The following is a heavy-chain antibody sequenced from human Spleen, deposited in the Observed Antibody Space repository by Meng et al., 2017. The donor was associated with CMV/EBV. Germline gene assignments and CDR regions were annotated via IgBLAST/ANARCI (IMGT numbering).Heavy chain of an antibody. Sequence: ASVKVSCKASGYTFTSYGISWVRQAPGQGLEWMGWISAYNGNTNYAQKLQGRVTMTTDTSTSTAYMELRSLRSDDTAVYYCARDTIFGVVIDHYGMDVWGQGTTVTVSS. CDR1: GYTFTSYG. D-gene: IGHD3-3*01. J-gene: IGHJ6*02. CDR3: ARDTIFGVVIDHYGMDV. CDR2: ISAYNGNT. V-gene: IGHV1-18*01.